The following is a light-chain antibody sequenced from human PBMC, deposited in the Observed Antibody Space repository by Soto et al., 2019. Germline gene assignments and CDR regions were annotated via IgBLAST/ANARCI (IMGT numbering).Light chain of an antibody. CDR1: QSFTTSQ. CDR2: GAS. J-gene: IGKJ1*01. Sequence: EIVLTQSPGTLSLSPGERATLFCRASQSFTTSQLAWYQQKPGQAPRVLIFGASSRATGIPDRFSGSGSGTDFTLSIGGLEPEDSGVYYCQQYASSPRTLGKRTTVEIK. V-gene: IGKV3-20*01. CDR3: QQYASSPRT.